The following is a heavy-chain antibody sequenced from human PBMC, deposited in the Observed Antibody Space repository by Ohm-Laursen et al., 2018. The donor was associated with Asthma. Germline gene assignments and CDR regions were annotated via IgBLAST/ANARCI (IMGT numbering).Heavy chain of an antibody. CDR2: INSKSDGWTT. D-gene: IGHD3-10*01. CDR3: TTLAAMVRGVGLGY. J-gene: IGHJ4*02. Sequence: SLRLSCTAPGFTFSNDWMSWVRQAPGKGLEWVGRINSKSDGWTTDYTAPVKGRFTIPRDEAKDTVYLEMNRLKTEDTAVYFCTTLAAMVRGVGLGYWGQGTLVTVSS. CDR1: GFTFSNDW. V-gene: IGHV3-15*01.